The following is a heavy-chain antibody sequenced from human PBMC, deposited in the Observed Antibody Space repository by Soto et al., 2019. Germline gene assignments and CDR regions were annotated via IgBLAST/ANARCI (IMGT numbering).Heavy chain of an antibody. Sequence: GASVKVSCKTSGYTFSNYGITWVRQAPGQPLEWLGWISLYSDGTNYAQKFQGRVSMTTDTSTATAYMELRSLRSDYTAVYYFAGVVRGADAWFGSWGQGTRVTVSS. CDR1: GYTFSNYG. J-gene: IGHJ5*01. D-gene: IGHD2-2*01. CDR3: AGVVRGADAWFGS. V-gene: IGHV1-18*01. CDR2: ISLYSDGT.